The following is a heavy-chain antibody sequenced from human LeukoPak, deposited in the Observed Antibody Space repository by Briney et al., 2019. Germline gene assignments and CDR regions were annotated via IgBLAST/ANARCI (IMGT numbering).Heavy chain of an antibody. CDR2: INHSGST. CDR3: ARAPRWGRGYSGYNQGGTFDY. J-gene: IGHJ4*02. CDR1: GGSFSGYY. Sequence: SETLSLTCAVYGGSFSGYYWSWIRQPPGKGLEWIGEINHSGSTNYNPSLKSRVTISVDTSKNQFSLKLSSVTAADTAVYYCARAPRWGRGYSGYNQGGTFDYWGQGTLVTVSS. V-gene: IGHV4-34*01. D-gene: IGHD5-12*01.